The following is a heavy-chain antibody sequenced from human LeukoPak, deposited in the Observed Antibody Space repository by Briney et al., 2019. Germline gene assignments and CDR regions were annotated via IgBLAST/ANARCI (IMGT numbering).Heavy chain of an antibody. CDR1: GFTFSSYS. V-gene: IGHV3-21*01. J-gene: IGHJ4*02. CDR3: ARNMLDRSPYFDY. CDR2: ITYSSTYI. D-gene: IGHD3-9*01. Sequence: GGSLRLSCAASGFTFSSYSMNWVRQAPGEGLEWVSSITYSSTYIYYAESVKGRFTISRDNAKNSLYLQMNSLRAEDTAVYYCARNMLDRSPYFDYWGQGTLVTVSS.